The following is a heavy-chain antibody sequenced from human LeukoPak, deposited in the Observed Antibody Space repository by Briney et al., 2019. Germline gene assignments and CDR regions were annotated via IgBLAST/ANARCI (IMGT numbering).Heavy chain of an antibody. CDR3: AIETRDY. CDR1: GYTFTSYY. Sequence: GASVKVSCKASGYTFTSYYMNWVRQAPGQGLEWMGIINPSGGSTSYAQKYQGRVTVTRNTSISTAYMELSSLRSEDTAVYYCAIETRDYWGQGTLVTVSS. V-gene: IGHV1-46*01. CDR2: INPSGGST. J-gene: IGHJ4*02.